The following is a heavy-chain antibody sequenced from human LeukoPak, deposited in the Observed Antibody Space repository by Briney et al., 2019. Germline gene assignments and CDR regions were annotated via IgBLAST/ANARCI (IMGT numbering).Heavy chain of an antibody. V-gene: IGHV3-30*04. CDR1: GFTFSSYA. J-gene: IGHJ4*02. CDR3: ARPNYGDYVLDY. Sequence: HPGRSLRLSCAASGFTFSSYAMHWVRQAPGKGLEWVAVISYDGSNKYYADSVKGRFTISRDNSKNTLYLQMNSLRAEDTAVYYCARPNYGDYVLDYWGQGTLVTVSS. D-gene: IGHD4-17*01. CDR2: ISYDGSNK.